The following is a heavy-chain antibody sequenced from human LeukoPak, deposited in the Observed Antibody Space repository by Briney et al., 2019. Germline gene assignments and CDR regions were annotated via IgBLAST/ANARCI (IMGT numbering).Heavy chain of an antibody. J-gene: IGHJ6*02. CDR1: GGSFSGYY. CDR2: INHSGST. V-gene: IGHV4-34*01. CDR3: ASPPNYYYGMDV. Sequence: SETLSLTCAVYGGSFSGYYWSWIRQPPEKGLEWIGEINHSGSTNYNLSLKSRVIISVDTSKNQFSLKLSSVTAADTAVYYCASPPNYYYGMDVWGQGTTVTVSS.